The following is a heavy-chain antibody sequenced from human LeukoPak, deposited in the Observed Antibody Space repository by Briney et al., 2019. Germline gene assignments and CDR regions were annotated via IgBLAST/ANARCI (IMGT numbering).Heavy chain of an antibody. V-gene: IGHV4-38-2*02. CDR1: GYSIRSGYY. D-gene: IGHD3-10*01. CDR3: ASGARDDAFDI. CDR2: IYHSGST. J-gene: IGHJ3*02. Sequence: SQTLSLTCTVSGYSIRSGYYWGWIRQPPGKGLEWIGSIYHSGSTNYNPSLKSRVTISVDTSKNQFSLKLSSVTAADTAVYYCASGARDDAFDIWGQGTMVTVSS.